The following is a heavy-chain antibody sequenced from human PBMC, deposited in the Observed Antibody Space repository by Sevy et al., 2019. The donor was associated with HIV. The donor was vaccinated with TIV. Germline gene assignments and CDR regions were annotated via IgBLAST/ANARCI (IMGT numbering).Heavy chain of an antibody. CDR3: ARLVSCGGVCYYLDS. D-gene: IGHD2-21*02. J-gene: IGHJ4*02. CDR1: GFSFSNYD. Sequence: GGSLRLSCAASGFSFSNYDMHWVRQAPGKGLDWVAVISHDERYKNYAESVKVRFTISRDNFKNTLLLQMDSLRPEDTAVYFCARLVSCGGVCYYLDSWGQGALVTVSS. CDR2: ISHDERYK. V-gene: IGHV3-30*01.